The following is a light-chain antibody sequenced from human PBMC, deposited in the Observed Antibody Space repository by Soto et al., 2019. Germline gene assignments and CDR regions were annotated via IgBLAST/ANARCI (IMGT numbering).Light chain of an antibody. V-gene: IGKV3-20*01. CDR3: QQYGGSPRT. Sequence: EIVLTQSPGTLSLSPGERATLSCRASQSISSIYLAWYQQTPGQAPRLLIYDASSRAAGIPDRFSGGGSGTDFTLTISRREPEDFGVYYCQQYGGSPRTFGQGTKVEIK. CDR1: QSISSIY. CDR2: DAS. J-gene: IGKJ1*01.